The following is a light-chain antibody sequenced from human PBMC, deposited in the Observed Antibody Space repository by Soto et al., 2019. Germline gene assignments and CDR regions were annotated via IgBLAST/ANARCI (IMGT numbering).Light chain of an antibody. Sequence: QSVLTQPPSLSGAPGPRVTISCTGSSSNLGAGYDVHWYQLLPGTAPKLLIYGNRNRPSGVPDRFSGSKSGTSASLAITGLQAEDEADYYCQSYDNSLGVCYVFGTGTKVTVL. V-gene: IGLV1-40*01. CDR3: QSYDNSLGVCYV. J-gene: IGLJ1*01. CDR2: GNR. CDR1: SSNLGAGYD.